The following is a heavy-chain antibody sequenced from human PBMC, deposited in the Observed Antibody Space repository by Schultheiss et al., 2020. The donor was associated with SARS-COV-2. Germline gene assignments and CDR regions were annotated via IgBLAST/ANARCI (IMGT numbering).Heavy chain of an antibody. D-gene: IGHD6-19*01. CDR3: ARGYMDRNGWPCLDL. Sequence: SVKVSCKASGGTFSSYAISWVRQAPGQGLEWMGGIIPIFGTANYAQKFQGRVTITADESTSTAYMELSSLRSDDTAVYYCARGYMDRNGWPCLDLWGQGTLVTVSS. J-gene: IGHJ5*02. CDR1: GGTFSSYA. V-gene: IGHV1-69*13. CDR2: IIPIFGTA.